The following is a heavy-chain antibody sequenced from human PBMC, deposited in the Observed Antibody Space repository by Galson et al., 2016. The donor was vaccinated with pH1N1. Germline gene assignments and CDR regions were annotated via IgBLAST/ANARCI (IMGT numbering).Heavy chain of an antibody. Sequence: SVKVSCKASGYSVTRYYMHWVRQAPGQGLEWMGIIYPSDGTTTYSQKFQGRITMTRDTPTNSVYMELSSLTSDDTAVYYCARRYYFDYWGQGTLITVSS. CDR2: IYPSDGTT. CDR3: ARRYYFDY. J-gene: IGHJ4*02. V-gene: IGHV1-46*01. CDR1: GYSVTRYY.